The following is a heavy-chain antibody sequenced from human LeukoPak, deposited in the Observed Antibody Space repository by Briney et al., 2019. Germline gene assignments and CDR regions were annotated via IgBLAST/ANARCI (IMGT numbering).Heavy chain of an antibody. CDR2: IYHSGGS. V-gene: IGHV4-38-2*01. Sequence: SETLSLTCVVSGYSISNDYYWGWIRQPPGKGLEWIGNIYHSGGSYYNPSLKSRVTILVDTSKNQFSLKLSSVTAADTAVYYCAKAGTAGIHHWFDPWGQGNLVTVSS. CDR1: GYSISNDYY. D-gene: IGHD1-1*01. J-gene: IGHJ5*02. CDR3: AKAGTAGIHHWFDP.